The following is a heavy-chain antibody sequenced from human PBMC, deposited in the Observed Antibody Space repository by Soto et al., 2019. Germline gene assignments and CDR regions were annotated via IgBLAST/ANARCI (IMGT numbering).Heavy chain of an antibody. D-gene: IGHD6-13*01. V-gene: IGHV4-34*01. CDR1: GGSFSGYY. CDR3: AKDDTHPFLAAAGTCNY. J-gene: IGHJ4*02. Sequence: SETMSLTCAVYGGSFSGYYWSWIRQPPGKGLEWIGEINHSGSTNYNPSLKSRVTISVDTSKNQFSLKLSSVTAADTAVYYCAKDDTHPFLAAAGTCNYWGQGTLVTVSS. CDR2: INHSGST.